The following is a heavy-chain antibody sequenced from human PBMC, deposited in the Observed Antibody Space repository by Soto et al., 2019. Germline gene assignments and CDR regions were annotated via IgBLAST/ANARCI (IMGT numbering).Heavy chain of an antibody. Sequence: EVPLLESGGGLVQPGGSLRLSCAASGFTFHTFAMSWVRQAPGKGLEWVSAIRGSGGGTYFADSVEGRFAVSRDNSKNTLYLHMDSLSAGDTAFYYCANGGVTGKFDSWGQGTLVTVSA. CDR3: ANGGVTGKFDS. J-gene: IGHJ4*02. D-gene: IGHD2-21*02. CDR2: IRGSGGGT. V-gene: IGHV3-23*01. CDR1: GFTFHTFA.